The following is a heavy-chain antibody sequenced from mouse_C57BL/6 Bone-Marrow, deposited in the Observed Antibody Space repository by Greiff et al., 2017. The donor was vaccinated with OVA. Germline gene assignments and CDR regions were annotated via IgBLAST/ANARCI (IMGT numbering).Heavy chain of an antibody. J-gene: IGHJ3*01. CDR3: ARYGGLRPWFAY. Sequence: VQLQESGAELVRPGSSVKLSCKASGYTFTSYWMHWVKQRPIQGLEWIGNIDPSDSETHYNQKFKDKATLTVDKSSSTAYMQLSSLTSEDSAVYYCARYGGLRPWFAYWGQGTLVTVSA. D-gene: IGHD2-4*01. CDR1: GYTFTSYW. CDR2: IDPSDSET. V-gene: IGHV1-52*01.